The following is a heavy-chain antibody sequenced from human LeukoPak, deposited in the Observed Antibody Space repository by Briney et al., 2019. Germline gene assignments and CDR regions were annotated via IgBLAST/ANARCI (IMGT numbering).Heavy chain of an antibody. CDR1: GFIFSSYA. Sequence: PGGSLRLSCAASGFIFSSYAMHWVRQAPGKGLEWVAFIQSDGSDKYYADSVKGRFAISRDNSKNTLYLQMNSLKAEDTAVYYCPPGGSGSFSWGQGTLVTVSS. CDR2: IQSDGSDK. CDR3: PPGGSGSFS. D-gene: IGHD3-10*01. V-gene: IGHV3-30*02. J-gene: IGHJ5*02.